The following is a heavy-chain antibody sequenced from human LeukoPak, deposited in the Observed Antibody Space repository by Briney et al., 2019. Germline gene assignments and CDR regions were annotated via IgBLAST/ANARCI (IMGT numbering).Heavy chain of an antibody. CDR2: ISGSGGST. Sequence: GGSLRLSCAASGFTFSSYAMSWVRQAPGKGLEWVSAISGSGGSTYYADSVKGRFTISRDNSKNTLYLQMNSLRAEDTAVYYCTRDGIRIVVVPAAEYYYYYGMDVWGQGTTVTVSS. V-gene: IGHV3-23*01. D-gene: IGHD2-2*01. CDR1: GFTFSSYA. CDR3: TRDGIRIVVVPAAEYYYYYGMDV. J-gene: IGHJ6*02.